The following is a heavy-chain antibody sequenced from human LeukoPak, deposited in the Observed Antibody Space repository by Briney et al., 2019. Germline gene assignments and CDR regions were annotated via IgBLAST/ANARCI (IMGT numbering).Heavy chain of an antibody. J-gene: IGHJ4*02. CDR3: ARGVEPLAANTLAY. Sequence: GGSLRLSCAASVFTVITNDMTWVRQAPGKGLEWVSVLYSDGNTKYADSVQGRFNISRDNSKNTLYLEMNSLSPDDTAVYYCARGVEPLAANTLAYWGQGTLVTVSS. V-gene: IGHV3-53*01. CDR1: VFTVITND. CDR2: LYSDGNT. D-gene: IGHD1-14*01.